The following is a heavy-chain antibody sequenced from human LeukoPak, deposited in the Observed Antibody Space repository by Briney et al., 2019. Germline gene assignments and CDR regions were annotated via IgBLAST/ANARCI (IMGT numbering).Heavy chain of an antibody. Sequence: GGSLRLSCAASGFTFSSYWMSWVRQAPGKGLEWVANIKQDGSEKYYVDSVKGRFTISRDNSKNTLYLQMNSLRAEDTAVYYCARECGGDCYSRGDYWGQGTLVTVSS. CDR1: GFTFSSYW. CDR3: ARECGGDCYSRGDY. CDR2: IKQDGSEK. D-gene: IGHD2-21*01. J-gene: IGHJ4*02. V-gene: IGHV3-7*03.